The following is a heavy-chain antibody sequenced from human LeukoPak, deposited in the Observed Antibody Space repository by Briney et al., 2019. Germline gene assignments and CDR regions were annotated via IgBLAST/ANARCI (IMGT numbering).Heavy chain of an antibody. J-gene: IGHJ6*03. CDR3: ARPRSYYYYYMDV. CDR1: GGSISSSNW. V-gene: IGHV4-4*02. CDR2: IYHSGST. Sequence: IPSETLSLTCAVSGGSISSSNWWSWVRQPPGKGLEWIGEIYHSGSTNYNPSLKSRVTISVDKSKNQFSLKLSSVTAADTAVYYCARPRSYYYYYMDVWGKGTTVTISS.